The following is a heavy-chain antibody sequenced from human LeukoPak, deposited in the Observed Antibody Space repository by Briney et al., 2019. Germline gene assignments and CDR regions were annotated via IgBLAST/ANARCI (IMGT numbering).Heavy chain of an antibody. Sequence: PGGSLRLSCAASGFTFSSYSMNWVRQAPGKGLEWVSYISSSSSTIYYADSVKGRFTISRDNAKNSLYLQMNSLRAEDTAVYYCARDRHYYGSGSVFDYWGQGTLVTVSS. CDR1: GFTFSSYS. CDR2: ISSSSSTI. CDR3: ARDRHYYGSGSVFDY. V-gene: IGHV3-48*01. J-gene: IGHJ4*02. D-gene: IGHD3-10*01.